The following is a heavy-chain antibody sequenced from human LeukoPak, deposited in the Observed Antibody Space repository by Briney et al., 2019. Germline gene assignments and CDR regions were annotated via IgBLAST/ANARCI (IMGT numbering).Heavy chain of an antibody. CDR3: VRDKEADVDFWSGYSPL. CDR1: GFMFSSYW. V-gene: IGHV3-7*01. J-gene: IGHJ4*02. D-gene: IGHD3-3*01. Sequence: PGGSLRLSCAASGFMFSSYWMGWVRQAPGKGLEWVANIKRDGSEKYYEDSVMGRFTISRDSSQNSLYLQMNNLRDEDTAVYYCVRDKEADVDFWSGYSPLGGQGTLVT. CDR2: IKRDGSEK.